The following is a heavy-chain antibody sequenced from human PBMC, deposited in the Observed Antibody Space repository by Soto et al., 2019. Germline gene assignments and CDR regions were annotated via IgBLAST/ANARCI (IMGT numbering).Heavy chain of an antibody. J-gene: IGHJ4*02. V-gene: IGHV3-33*01. CDR2: INDGSEE. D-gene: IGHD1-1*01. CDR1: GFSFSAHG. CDR3: ARDDLFVDNGLDH. Sequence: QVQLVESGGGVVRPGTSLRLSCAATGFSFSAHGMHWVRQAPGKGLEWLAVINDGSEEGYADSVRGRFTISRDNARNILYLQMDNLRDEDSALYYCARDDLFVDNGLDHWGQGPLVTVSS.